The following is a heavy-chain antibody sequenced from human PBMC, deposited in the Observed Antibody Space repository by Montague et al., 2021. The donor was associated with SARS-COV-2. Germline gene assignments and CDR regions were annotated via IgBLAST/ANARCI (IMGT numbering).Heavy chain of an antibody. J-gene: IGHJ6*02. Sequence: SETLSLTCTVSGGSISSYYWSWIRQPPGKGLEWIGYIYYSGSTNYNPSLKSRVTISVDTSKNQFSLKLSSVTAADTAVYYCASDGRVAARPADYYGMDVWGQGTTVTVSS. V-gene: IGHV4-59*01. CDR1: GGSISSYY. CDR2: IYYSGST. D-gene: IGHD6-6*01. CDR3: ASDGRVAARPADYYGMDV.